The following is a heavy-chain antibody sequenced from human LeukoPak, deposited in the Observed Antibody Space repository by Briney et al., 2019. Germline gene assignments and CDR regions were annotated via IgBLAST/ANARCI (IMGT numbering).Heavy chain of an antibody. CDR2: ISSSSSYI. Sequence: GGSLRLSCAASGFTFSSYSMNWVRQAPGKGLEWVSSISSSSSYIYYVGSVKGRFTISRDNSKDTLYLQMNSLRAEDTAVYYCARNENSGWGYFDYWGQGTLVTVSS. CDR1: GFTFSSYS. CDR3: ARNENSGWGYFDY. V-gene: IGHV3-21*04. D-gene: IGHD5-12*01. J-gene: IGHJ4*02.